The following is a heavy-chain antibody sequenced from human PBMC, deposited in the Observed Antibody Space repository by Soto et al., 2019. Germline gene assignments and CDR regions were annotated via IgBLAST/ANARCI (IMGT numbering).Heavy chain of an antibody. CDR2: ISYDGSNK. CDR3: ARGGSVITMIVVVPSDAFDI. V-gene: IGHV3-30-3*01. Sequence: QVQLVESGGGVVQPGRSLRLSCAASGFTFSSYAMHWVRQAPGKGLEWVAVISYDGSNKYYADSVKGRFTISRDNSKNTLYLQMNSLRAEDTAVYYCARGGSVITMIVVVPSDAFDIWGQGTMVTVSS. D-gene: IGHD3-22*01. CDR1: GFTFSSYA. J-gene: IGHJ3*02.